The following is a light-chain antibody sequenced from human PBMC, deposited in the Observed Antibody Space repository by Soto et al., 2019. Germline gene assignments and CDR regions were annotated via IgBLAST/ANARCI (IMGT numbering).Light chain of an antibody. V-gene: IGKV3-20*01. CDR1: QSVSSSY. CDR3: QQYGSSPWT. Sequence: VLTQSPATLSLSPGERGTLSCRASQSVSSSYLAWYQQKPGQAPRLLIYGASSRATGIPDRFSGSGSGTDFTLTISRLEPEDFAVYYCQQYGSSPWTFGQGTKVDIK. CDR2: GAS. J-gene: IGKJ1*01.